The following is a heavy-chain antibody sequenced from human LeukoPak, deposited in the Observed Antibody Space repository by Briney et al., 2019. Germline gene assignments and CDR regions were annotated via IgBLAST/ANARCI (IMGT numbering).Heavy chain of an antibody. CDR3: ARVATTSSKWSLDY. CDR1: GFTFSAYW. J-gene: IGHJ4*02. D-gene: IGHD2-2*01. Sequence: GGSLRLSCAASGFTFSAYWMHWVRHSPGKGLVWVSRISSDGSTTTYADSVKGRFTISRDIPKNTLCLQMNSLRAEDTAVYYCARVATTSSKWSLDYWGQGTLVTVSS. CDR2: ISSDGSTT. V-gene: IGHV3-74*03.